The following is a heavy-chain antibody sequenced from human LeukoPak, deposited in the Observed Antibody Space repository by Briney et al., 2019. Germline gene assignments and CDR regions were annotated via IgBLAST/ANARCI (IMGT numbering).Heavy chain of an antibody. V-gene: IGHV3-48*03. Sequence: GGSLRPSCAASGFTFSSYEMNWVRQAPGKGLEWVSYISSSGSTIYYADSVKGRFTISRDNAKNSLYLQMNSLRAEDTAVYYCARDPYSGSYGNYYYYFMDVWGKGTTVTISS. CDR1: GFTFSSYE. CDR2: ISSSGSTI. D-gene: IGHD1-26*01. CDR3: ARDPYSGSYGNYYYYFMDV. J-gene: IGHJ6*03.